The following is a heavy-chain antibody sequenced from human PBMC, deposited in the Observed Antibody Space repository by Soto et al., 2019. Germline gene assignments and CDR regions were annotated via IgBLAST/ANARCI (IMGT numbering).Heavy chain of an antibody. CDR3: ARARTWNKIYFDY. V-gene: IGHV4-34*01. CDR1: GGSFIGYY. J-gene: IGHJ4*02. D-gene: IGHD1-1*01. Sequence: SETLSLTCAVYGGSFIGYYWSWIRQPPGKGLEWIGEINHSGSTNYNPSLKSRVTISVDTSKNQFSLKLSSVTAADTAVYYCARARTWNKIYFDYWGQGTLVTVSS. CDR2: INHSGST.